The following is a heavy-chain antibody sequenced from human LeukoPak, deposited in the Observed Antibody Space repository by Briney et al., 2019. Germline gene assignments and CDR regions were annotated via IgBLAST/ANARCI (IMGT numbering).Heavy chain of an antibody. Sequence: SETLSLTCTVSGGSISSTSHYWDWIRQTPGKGLEWIASIYYSGSTYYNPSLKSRVTISVDTSKSQFSLKLSSVTAADTAAYYCARHLYSGGYYFWGQGTLVTVSS. CDR3: ARHLYSGGYYF. CDR2: IYYSGST. V-gene: IGHV4-39*01. J-gene: IGHJ4*02. D-gene: IGHD1-26*01. CDR1: GGSISSTSHY.